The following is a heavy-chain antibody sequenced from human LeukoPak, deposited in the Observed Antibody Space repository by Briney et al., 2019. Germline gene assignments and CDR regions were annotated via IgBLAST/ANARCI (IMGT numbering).Heavy chain of an antibody. CDR1: GFTFSSYS. V-gene: IGHV3-48*01. CDR3: ARYLEYYYGSGSYRHDY. D-gene: IGHD3-10*01. J-gene: IGHJ4*02. CDR2: ISSSSSTI. Sequence: PGGSLRLSCAASGFTFSSYSMNWVRQAPGKGLEWVSYISSSSSTIYYADSVKGRFTISRDNAKNSLYLQMNSLRAEDTAVYYCARYLEYYYGSGSYRHDYCGQGTLVTVSS.